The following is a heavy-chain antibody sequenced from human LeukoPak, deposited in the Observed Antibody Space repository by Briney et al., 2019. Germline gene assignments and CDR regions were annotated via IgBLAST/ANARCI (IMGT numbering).Heavy chain of an antibody. CDR2: ISSSSSTI. D-gene: IGHD6-19*01. Sequence: GGSLRLSCAASGFTFSSYSMNWVRQAPGKGLERVSYISSSSSTIYYADSVKGRFTISRDNAKNSLYLQMNSLRDEDTAVYYCARETGYSSGWYPLGPNYYFDYWGQGTLVTVSS. CDR1: GFTFSSYS. J-gene: IGHJ4*02. CDR3: ARETGYSSGWYPLGPNYYFDY. V-gene: IGHV3-48*02.